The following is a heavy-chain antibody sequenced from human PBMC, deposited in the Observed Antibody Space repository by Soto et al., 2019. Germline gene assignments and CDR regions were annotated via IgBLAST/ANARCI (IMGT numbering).Heavy chain of an antibody. D-gene: IGHD3-3*01. V-gene: IGHV3-33*01. CDR1: GMTFTDYG. J-gene: IGHJ6*03. Sequence: GGSLRLSCAASGMTFTDYGMHWVRQAPGKGLEWVAVVWYDGTDKNYADSVKGRFTVSRDNSRNTLFLQMSSLRDEDTATYYCARDLGFPRGYSFYMDVWGKGTTVTVSS. CDR3: ARDLGFPRGYSFYMDV. CDR2: VWYDGTDK.